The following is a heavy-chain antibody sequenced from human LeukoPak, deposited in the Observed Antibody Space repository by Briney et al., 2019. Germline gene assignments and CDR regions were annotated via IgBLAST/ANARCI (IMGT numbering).Heavy chain of an antibody. J-gene: IGHJ4*02. Sequence: GGSLRLSCAASGFTFSNAWMGWVRQAPGKGLEWVGRIKSKADGGTTEYAAPMKGRVTISRDDSNSTLHLQLNGLTTEDTAVYYCTTDYGSFWGQGTPVTVSS. CDR1: GFTFSNAW. CDR3: TTDYGSF. V-gene: IGHV3-15*01. CDR2: IKSKADGGTT. D-gene: IGHD3-10*01.